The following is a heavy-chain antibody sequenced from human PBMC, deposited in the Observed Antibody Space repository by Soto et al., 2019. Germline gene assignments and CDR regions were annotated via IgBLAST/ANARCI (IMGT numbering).Heavy chain of an antibody. D-gene: IGHD6-19*01. J-gene: IGHJ6*02. CDR3: ARDIPPRDSGWYGYYYYGMDV. Sequence: GGSLRLSCAASGFTFSRYAMHWVRQAPGKGPEWVAVISYDGSNKYYADSVRGRFTISRDNSKNTLYLQMNSLRAEDTAVYYCARDIPPRDSGWYGYYYYGMDVWGQGTTVTVSS. CDR1: GFTFSRYA. CDR2: ISYDGSNK. V-gene: IGHV3-30-3*01.